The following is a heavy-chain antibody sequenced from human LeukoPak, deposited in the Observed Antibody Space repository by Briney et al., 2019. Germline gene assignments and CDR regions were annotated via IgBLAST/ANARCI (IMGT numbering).Heavy chain of an antibody. Sequence: GGSLRLSCAASGFTFSSYWMHWVRQAPGKGLVWVSRINSDGSSTSYADSVKGRFTISRDNAKNTLYLQMNSLRAEDTAVYYCAREKAEYYDSSGYYLGFDYWGQGTLVTVSS. CDR2: INSDGSST. J-gene: IGHJ4*02. CDR3: AREKAEYYDSSGYYLGFDY. V-gene: IGHV3-74*01. CDR1: GFTFSSYW. D-gene: IGHD3-22*01.